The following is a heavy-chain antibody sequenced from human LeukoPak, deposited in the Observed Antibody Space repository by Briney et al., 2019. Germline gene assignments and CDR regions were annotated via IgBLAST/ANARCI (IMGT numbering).Heavy chain of an antibody. J-gene: IGHJ6*03. CDR1: GFTFSSYW. CDR2: IKQDGSEK. Sequence: PGGSLRLSCAASGFTFSSYWMSWVRQAPGKGLEWVANIKQDGSEKYYVDSVKGRFTISRDNAKNSLYLQMNSLRAEDTAVYYCARGIDNYYYYMDVWGKGTTVTVSS. V-gene: IGHV3-7*01. CDR3: ARGIDNYYYYMDV.